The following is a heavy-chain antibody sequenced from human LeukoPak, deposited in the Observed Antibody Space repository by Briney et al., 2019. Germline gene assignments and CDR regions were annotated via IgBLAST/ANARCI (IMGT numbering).Heavy chain of an antibody. CDR1: GGSISSYY. J-gene: IGHJ4*02. V-gene: IGHV4-59*08. CDR2: IYYSGST. Sequence: PSETLSLTCTVSGGSISSYYWSWIRQPPGKGLEWIGYIYYSGSTNYNPSLKSRVTISVDTSKNQFSLKLSSVTAADTAVYYCARLGTGTTLDYWGQGTLVTVSS. D-gene: IGHD1-7*01. CDR3: ARLGTGTTLDY.